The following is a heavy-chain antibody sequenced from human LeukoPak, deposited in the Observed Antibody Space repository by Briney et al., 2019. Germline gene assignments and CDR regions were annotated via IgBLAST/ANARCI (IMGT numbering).Heavy chain of an antibody. CDR3: ARNLHGDLQEHGG. D-gene: IGHD4-11*01. CDR1: GFTFSDYE. V-gene: IGHV3-48*03. CDR2: ISSSSDST. J-gene: IGHJ6*04. Sequence: GGSLRLSCAASGFTFSDYEMNWVRQAPGKGLEWVSDISSSSDSTFYGDSVKGRFTISRDNAKNSLYLQMNGLRAEDTAVYYCARNLHGDLQEHGGWGERTSVSASS.